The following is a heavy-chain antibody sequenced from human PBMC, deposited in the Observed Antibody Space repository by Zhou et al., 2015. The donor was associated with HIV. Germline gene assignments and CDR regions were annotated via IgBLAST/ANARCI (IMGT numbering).Heavy chain of an antibody. V-gene: IGHV1-8*01. Sequence: QVQLVQSGAELRKPGASVKVSCKASGYTFTTFDVHWVRQATGHGPEWMGWMNPNSGDAGSTQKFQGRVTMTSNTSISTAYMELSSLRSDDTAVYYCARDEVYYYDSSGYGVGYYFDYWGQGTLITVSS. D-gene: IGHD3-22*01. J-gene: IGHJ4*02. CDR2: MNPNSGDA. CDR1: GYTFTTFD. CDR3: ARDEVYYYDSSGYGVGYYFDY.